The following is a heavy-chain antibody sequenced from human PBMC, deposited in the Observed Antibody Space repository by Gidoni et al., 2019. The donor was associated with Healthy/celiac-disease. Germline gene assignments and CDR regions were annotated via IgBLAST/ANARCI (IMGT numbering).Heavy chain of an antibody. Sequence: QVQLVQSGAEVKKPGSSVKVSCKASGGTFSSYAISWVRQAPGQGLEWMGGIIPIFGTANYAQKFQGRVTITADESTSTAYMELSSLRSEDTAVYYCASIDGVVTTVTTDYYGMDVWGQGTTVTVSS. CDR1: GGTFSSYA. D-gene: IGHD4-4*01. CDR3: ASIDGVVTTVTTDYYGMDV. J-gene: IGHJ6*02. CDR2: IIPIFGTA. V-gene: IGHV1-69*12.